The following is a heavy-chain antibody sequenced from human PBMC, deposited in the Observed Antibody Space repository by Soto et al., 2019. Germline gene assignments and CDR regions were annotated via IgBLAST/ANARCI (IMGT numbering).Heavy chain of an antibody. CDR2: ISSSSSYI. V-gene: IGHV3-21*01. D-gene: IGHD3-22*01. J-gene: IGHJ4*02. CDR3: ARGRYYYDSSGYYYFDY. Sequence: ESGGGLVKPGGSLRLSCAASGFTFSSYSMNWVRQAPGKGLEWVSSISSSSSYIYYADSVKGRFTISRDNAKNSLYLQMNSLRAEDTAVYYCARGRYYYDSSGYYYFDYWGQGTLVTVSS. CDR1: GFTFSSYS.